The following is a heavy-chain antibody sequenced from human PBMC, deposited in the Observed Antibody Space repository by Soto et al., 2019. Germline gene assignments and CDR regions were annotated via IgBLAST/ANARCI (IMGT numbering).Heavy chain of an antibody. Sequence: QVQLVQSGGGVVQPGTSLRLSCAASGFIFSDYVMYWFRQTPGKGLEWMAVISYDGTNKHYANSVKGRFFISRDNSNNTLYLQMISLRPEDSAIYYCATDNPALYQGPWDVLGRGTLAAVSS. CDR2: ISYDGTNK. D-gene: IGHD2-2*02. J-gene: IGHJ3*01. CDR1: GFIFSDYV. V-gene: IGHV3-30*04. CDR3: ATDNPALYQGPWDV.